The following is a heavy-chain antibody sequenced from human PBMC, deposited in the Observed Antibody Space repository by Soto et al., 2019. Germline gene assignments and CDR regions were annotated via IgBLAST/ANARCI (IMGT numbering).Heavy chain of an antibody. CDR1: GYRFTSYW. J-gene: IGHJ4*02. Sequence: PGESLKISCKGSGYRFTSYWIGWVRQMPGKGLEWMGIIYPGDSDTRYSPSFQGQVTISADKSISAAYLQWSSLKASDTAMYYCLRQGAAAVYSYGSIDYWGQGTLVTVSS. D-gene: IGHD5-18*01. CDR3: LRQGAAAVYSYGSIDY. CDR2: IYPGDSDT. V-gene: IGHV5-51*01.